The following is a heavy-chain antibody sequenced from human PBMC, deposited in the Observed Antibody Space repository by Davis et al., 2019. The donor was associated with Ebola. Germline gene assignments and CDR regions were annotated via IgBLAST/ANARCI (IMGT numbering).Heavy chain of an antibody. Sequence: MPSETLSLTCTVSAGSIRSGGYYWSWIRQHPGKGLEWIGYIYYSGSTYYNPSLKSRVTISVDTSKNQFSLKLSSVTAADTAVYYCATGAYYGSGYYFDYWGQGTLVTVSS. D-gene: IGHD3-10*01. V-gene: IGHV4-31*03. CDR3: ATGAYYGSGYYFDY. J-gene: IGHJ4*02. CDR1: AGSIRSGGYY. CDR2: IYYSGST.